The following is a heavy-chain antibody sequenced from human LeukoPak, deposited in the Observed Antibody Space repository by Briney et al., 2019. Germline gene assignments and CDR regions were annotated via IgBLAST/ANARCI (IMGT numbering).Heavy chain of an antibody. V-gene: IGHV4-59*01. Sequence: SETLSLTCTVSGGSISSYYWSWIRQPPGKGLEWIGYIYNSGTKYNPSLKSRVTISVDTSKNQFSLKLTSVTAADTAVYYCARVSSSGQSLVPFDYWGQGTLVTVSS. D-gene: IGHD6-19*01. CDR3: ARVSSSGQSLVPFDY. CDR1: GGSISSYY. CDR2: IYNSGT. J-gene: IGHJ4*02.